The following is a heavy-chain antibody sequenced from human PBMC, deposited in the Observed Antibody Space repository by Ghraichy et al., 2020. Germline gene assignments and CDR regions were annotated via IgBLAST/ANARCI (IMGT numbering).Heavy chain of an antibody. CDR3: GRDAKGAILTADQGDY. Sequence: SVKVSCKASGGTFSNYAISWVRQAPGQGLEWMGGINPIFRTPNYARKFQGRVTITADESTSTAYMELSSLRSEDTAVYYCGRDAKGAILTADQGDYWGQGTLVTVSS. J-gene: IGHJ4*02. V-gene: IGHV1-69*13. CDR1: GGTFSNYA. CDR2: INPIFRTP. D-gene: IGHD3-9*01.